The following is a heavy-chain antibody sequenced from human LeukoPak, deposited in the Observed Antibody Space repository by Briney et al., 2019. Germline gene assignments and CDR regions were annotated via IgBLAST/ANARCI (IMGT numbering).Heavy chain of an antibody. J-gene: IGHJ3*02. CDR2: INSDGSST. V-gene: IGHV3-74*01. CDR1: GFTFSSYW. Sequence: PGGSLRLSCAASGFTFSSYWMHWVRQAPGKGLVWVSRINSDGSSTSYADSAKRRFTISRDNTKNQLYLQMNSLRAEDTAVYYCARPPTRYEGYAFDIWGQGTMVTVSS. D-gene: IGHD5-12*01. CDR3: ARPPTRYEGYAFDI.